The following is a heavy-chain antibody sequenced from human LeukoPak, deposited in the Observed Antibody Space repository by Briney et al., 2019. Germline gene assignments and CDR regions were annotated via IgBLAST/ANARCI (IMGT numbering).Heavy chain of an antibody. J-gene: IGHJ6*02. Sequence: EASVKVSCKVSGYTLTELSMHWVRQAPGKGLEWMGGFDPEGGETIYAQKFQGRVTMTEDTSTDTAYMELSSLRSEDTAVYYCATGESAATPYYYYGMDVWGQGTTVTVSS. CDR2: FDPEGGET. CDR3: ATGESAATPYYYYGMDV. V-gene: IGHV1-24*01. CDR1: GYTLTELS. D-gene: IGHD2-15*01.